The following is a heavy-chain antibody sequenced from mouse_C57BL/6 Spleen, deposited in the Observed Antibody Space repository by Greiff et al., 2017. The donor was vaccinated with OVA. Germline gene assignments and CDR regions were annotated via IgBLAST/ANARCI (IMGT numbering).Heavy chain of an antibody. Sequence: EVHLVESGGGLVKPGGSLKLSCAASGFTFSDYGMHWVRQAPEKGLEWVAYISSGSSTIYYADTVKGRFTISRDNAKNTLFLQMTSLRSEDTAMYYCARRYYDYDGDFAYWGQGTLVTVSA. CDR2: ISSGSSTI. CDR1: GFTFSDYG. J-gene: IGHJ3*01. V-gene: IGHV5-17*01. D-gene: IGHD2-4*01. CDR3: ARRYYDYDGDFAY.